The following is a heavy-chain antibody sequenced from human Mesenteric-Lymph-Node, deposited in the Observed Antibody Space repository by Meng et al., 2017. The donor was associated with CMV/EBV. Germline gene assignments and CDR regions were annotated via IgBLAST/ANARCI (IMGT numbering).Heavy chain of an antibody. D-gene: IGHD4-11*01. CDR1: GFTFSGYG. CDR2: IRYDGSNK. Sequence: GESLKISCTASGFTFSGYGIHWVRQAPGKGLEWVAFIRYDGSNKYYADSVKGRFTISRDNSKNTLYLQMNSLRAEDTAVYYCAKETPEGLWGLQSWWYFDYWGQGTLVTVSS. J-gene: IGHJ4*02. V-gene: IGHV3-30*02. CDR3: AKETPEGLWGLQSWWYFDY.